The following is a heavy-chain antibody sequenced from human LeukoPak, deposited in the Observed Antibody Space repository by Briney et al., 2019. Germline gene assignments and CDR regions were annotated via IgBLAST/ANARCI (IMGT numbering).Heavy chain of an antibody. Sequence: SETLSLTCAVYGGSFSGYYWSWIRQPPGKGLEWIGYISYSGSTNYNPSLSSRVTISLDTSKNQFSLNLSSVTAADTAVYYCARDSGYGFDYWGQGTLVTVSS. CDR1: GGSFSGYY. V-gene: IGHV4-59*01. CDR2: ISYSGST. D-gene: IGHD5-12*01. CDR3: ARDSGYGFDY. J-gene: IGHJ4*02.